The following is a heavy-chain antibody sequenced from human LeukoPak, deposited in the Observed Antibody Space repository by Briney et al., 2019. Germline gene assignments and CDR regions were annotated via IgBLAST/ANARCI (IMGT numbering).Heavy chain of an antibody. V-gene: IGHV3-20*04. CDR1: GFTFDDYG. J-gene: IGHJ6*03. D-gene: IGHD2-2*01. Sequence: PGGSLRLSCAASGFTFDDYGMSWVRQAPGKGLEWVSGIQWYGDSTGYADSVKGRFTISRDNAKNSLYLQMNSLRAEDTALYYCARVSCSSTSCYGGYYYYMDVWGKGTTVTVSS. CDR3: ARVSCSSTSCYGGYYYYMDV. CDR2: IQWYGDST.